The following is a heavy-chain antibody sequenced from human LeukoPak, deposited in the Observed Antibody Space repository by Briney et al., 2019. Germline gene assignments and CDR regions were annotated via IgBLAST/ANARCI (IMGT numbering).Heavy chain of an antibody. CDR1: GYTFTDYY. CDR3: AREYYDSSAYNQEAIDY. V-gene: IGHV1-2*02. D-gene: IGHD3-22*01. CDR2: INPNSGGT. Sequence: ASVKVSCKASGYTFTDYYMHWVRQAPRQVLDWLEWINPNSGGTNYAQKFQGRVTMTRDTSISTAYMELSRLRSDDTAVYYCAREYYDSSAYNQEAIDYWGQGTLVTVSS. J-gene: IGHJ4*02.